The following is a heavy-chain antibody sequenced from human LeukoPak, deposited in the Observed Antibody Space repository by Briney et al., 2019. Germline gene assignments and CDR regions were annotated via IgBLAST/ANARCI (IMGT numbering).Heavy chain of an antibody. D-gene: IGHD2/OR15-2a*01. CDR2: IKQDGSEK. CDR1: GFTFSTYE. CDR3: ARSGNNYYYYMDV. V-gene: IGHV3-7*01. J-gene: IGHJ6*03. Sequence: GGSLRLSCAASGFTFSTYEMSWVRQAPGKRLEWVAYIKQDGSEKYYVDSVKGRFTISRDNAKNSLYLQVNSLRAEDTAVYYCARSGNNYYYYMDVWGKGTTVTVSS.